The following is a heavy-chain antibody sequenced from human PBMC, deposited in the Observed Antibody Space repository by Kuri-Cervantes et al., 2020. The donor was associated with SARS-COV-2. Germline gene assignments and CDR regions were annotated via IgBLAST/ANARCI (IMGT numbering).Heavy chain of an antibody. J-gene: IGHJ1*01. Sequence: GESLKISCAASGFTFSSYAMHWVRQAPGKGLEWVAVISYDGSNKYYADSVKGRFTISRDNSKNTLYLQMNSLRAGDTAVYYCARDPIPSLYCNSTSCARGAPRRLGYFQHWGQGTLVTVSS. CDR2: ISYDGSNK. CDR3: ARDPIPSLYCNSTSCARGAPRRLGYFQH. CDR1: GFTFSSYA. D-gene: IGHD2-2*01. V-gene: IGHV3-30-3*01.